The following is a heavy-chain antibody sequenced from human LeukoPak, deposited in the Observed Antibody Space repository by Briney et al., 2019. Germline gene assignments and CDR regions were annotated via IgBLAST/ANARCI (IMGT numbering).Heavy chain of an antibody. Sequence: GTSVKVSCKASGFTFTGSSMQWVRQARGQRLEWIGWIAVGSGNTNYAQKFQGRVTITRDMSTSTAYMELSSLRSEDTAVYYCAAVFGSGYYYYFDYWGRGTLVTVSS. D-gene: IGHD3-22*01. CDR1: GFTFTGSS. CDR2: IAVGSGNT. V-gene: IGHV1-58*02. J-gene: IGHJ4*02. CDR3: AAVFGSGYYYYFDY.